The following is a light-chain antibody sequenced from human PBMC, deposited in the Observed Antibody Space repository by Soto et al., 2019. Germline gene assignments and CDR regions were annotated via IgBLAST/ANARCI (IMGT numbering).Light chain of an antibody. CDR1: SSDVGGYDF. CDR3: TSYTRSDIGV. CDR2: DVS. Sequence: QSVLTQPASVSGSPGQSITISCTGTSSDVGGYDFVSWYQQRPGKAPKLIIYDVSNRPSGVSNRFSGSKSGNTASLTISGLQAEDEADYYCTSYTRSDIGVFGGGTTVTVL. V-gene: IGLV2-14*01. J-gene: IGLJ3*02.